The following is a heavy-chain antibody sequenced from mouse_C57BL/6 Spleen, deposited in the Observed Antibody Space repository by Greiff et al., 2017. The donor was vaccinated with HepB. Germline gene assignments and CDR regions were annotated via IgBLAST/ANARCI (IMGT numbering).Heavy chain of an antibody. V-gene: IGHV1-50*01. D-gene: IGHD1-1*01. Sequence: VKLQQPGAELVKPGASVKLSCKASGYTFTSYWMQWVKQRPGQGLEWIGEIDPSDSYTNYNQKFKGKATLTVDTSSSTAYMQLSSLTSEDSAVYYCVGYYGSRFAYWGQGTLVTVSA. CDR3: VGYYGSRFAY. CDR2: IDPSDSYT. CDR1: GYTFTSYW. J-gene: IGHJ3*01.